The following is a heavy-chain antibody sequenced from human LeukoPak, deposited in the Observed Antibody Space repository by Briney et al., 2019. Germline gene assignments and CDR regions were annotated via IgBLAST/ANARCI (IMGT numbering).Heavy chain of an antibody. CDR3: ARSGYYPDWYFDF. Sequence: PARSLRLSCAASGFTFDDYAMHWVRQAPGKGLEWVSGISWNSGSIGYADSVKGRFTISRDNAKNSLYLQMNSLRAEDMALYYCARSGYYPDWYFDFWGRGTLVTVSS. CDR2: ISWNSGSI. CDR1: GFTFDDYA. V-gene: IGHV3-9*03. J-gene: IGHJ2*01. D-gene: IGHD3-22*01.